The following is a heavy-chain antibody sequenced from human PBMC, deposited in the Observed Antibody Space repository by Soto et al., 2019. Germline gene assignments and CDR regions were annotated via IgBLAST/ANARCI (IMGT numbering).Heavy chain of an antibody. Sequence: QVQLVQSGAEVKKPGASVKVSCKASGYTFTTSSITWVRQAPGQGLERMGWISAYDGHTNYAQKVQGRVTMTTDTSTSTAYMELRSLRSDDTAVYYCARSGREPDFWGQGTLVTVSS. CDR2: ISAYDGHT. V-gene: IGHV1-18*01. J-gene: IGHJ4*02. CDR1: GYTFTTSS. CDR3: ARSGREPDF.